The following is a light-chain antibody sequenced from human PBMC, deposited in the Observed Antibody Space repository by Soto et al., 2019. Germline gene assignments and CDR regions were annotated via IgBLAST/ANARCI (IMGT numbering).Light chain of an antibody. V-gene: IGKV3-20*01. CDR1: QSVSSNY. CDR2: GAS. Sequence: EIVLTQSPGTLSLSPGERATLSCRASQSVSSNYLAWYQQKPDQAPRLLISGASSRATGIPDRFSGSGSGTDFTLTISRLEPEDFAVYYCQQYGSSPPYTFGQGTKLEIK. J-gene: IGKJ2*01. CDR3: QQYGSSPPYT.